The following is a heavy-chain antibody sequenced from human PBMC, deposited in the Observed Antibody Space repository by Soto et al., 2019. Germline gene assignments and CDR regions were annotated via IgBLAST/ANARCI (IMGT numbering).Heavy chain of an antibody. CDR2: TYYRSKWYN. V-gene: IGHV6-1*01. CDR3: ASCRDIYGEFCSHFDD. D-gene: IGHD3-16*01. J-gene: IGHJ4*01. Sequence: PSQTLSLTCAISGDSVSSNSAAWNWIRQSPSRGLEWLGSTYYRSKWYNDYAVSVKSRITINPDKSKNQIALQLDSVTPEDTAVYYCASCRDIYGEFCSHFDDWGLGILVTVSS. CDR1: GDSVSSNSAA.